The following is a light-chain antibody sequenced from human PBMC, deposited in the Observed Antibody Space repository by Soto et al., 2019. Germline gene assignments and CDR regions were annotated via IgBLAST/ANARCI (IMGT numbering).Light chain of an antibody. CDR3: QVWDSNTDHVV. CDR1: NIWSKS. V-gene: IGLV3-21*02. Sequence: SYELTQPPSVSVAPGQTASFTCGGHNIWSKSVHWYQQKPGQAPILVSYDDDDRPSGIPGRFSGSNSGSAATLTISRVEAGDEADYYCQVWDSNTDHVVFGGGTKLTVL. J-gene: IGLJ2*01. CDR2: DDD.